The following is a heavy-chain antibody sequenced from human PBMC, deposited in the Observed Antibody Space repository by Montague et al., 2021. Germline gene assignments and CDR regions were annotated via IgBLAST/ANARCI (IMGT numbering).Heavy chain of an antibody. CDR3: ARYTYYYCDY. J-gene: IGHJ4*02. D-gene: IGHD1-26*01. Sequence: RLSCAASGFTFSTSWMSWVRQAPGKGLEWVAHIRDDGGATYHVDSVKGRFTISRDNAKNSLYLQMSSLRAEDTAVYYCARYTYYYCDYWGQGTLVTVSS. CDR2: IRDDGGAT. V-gene: IGHV3-7*05. CDR1: GFTFSTSW.